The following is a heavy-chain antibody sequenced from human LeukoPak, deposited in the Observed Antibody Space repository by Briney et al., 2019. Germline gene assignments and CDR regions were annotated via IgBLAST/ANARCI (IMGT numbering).Heavy chain of an antibody. CDR1: GLIVTSNH. J-gene: IGHJ4*01. V-gene: IGHV3-53*01. CDR2: IYTGGIT. D-gene: IGHD6-13*01. CDR3: ARDHAPAGGGLDY. Sequence: GGSLRLSCAATGLIVTSNHMAWVRQAPGKGLEGVSVIYTGGITYYADSVSGRFTVFRDSSKNTLYLQMHNLRVEDTALYYCARDHAPAGGGLDYWGHGTQVTVSS.